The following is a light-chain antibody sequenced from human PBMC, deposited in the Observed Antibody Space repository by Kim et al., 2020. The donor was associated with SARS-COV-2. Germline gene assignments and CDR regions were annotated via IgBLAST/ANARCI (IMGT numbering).Light chain of an antibody. CDR2: DGS. CDR3: SSYTSSSTYV. CDR1: SSDVGGYIS. Sequence: GRSITIACTGTSSDVGGYISVAWYQQHPGKAPKLMIYDGSNRPSGVSTRFSSSKSGNTASLTISRLQAEDEADNYCSSYTSSSTYVFGPGTKVTVL. J-gene: IGLJ1*01. V-gene: IGLV2-14*03.